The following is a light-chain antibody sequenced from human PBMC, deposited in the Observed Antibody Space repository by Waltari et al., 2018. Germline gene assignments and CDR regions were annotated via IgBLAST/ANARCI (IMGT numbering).Light chain of an antibody. Sequence: QSALTQPASVSGSPGQSITISCTGTSSDVGGYNYVSWYQQHPGKAPKLMIYDVSNRPSGVSNRFSGSKSGNTASRTISGLQAEDEADYYCSSYTSSNSVVFGGGTKLTVL. CDR1: SSDVGGYNY. J-gene: IGLJ2*01. CDR3: SSYTSSNSVV. V-gene: IGLV2-14*03. CDR2: DVS.